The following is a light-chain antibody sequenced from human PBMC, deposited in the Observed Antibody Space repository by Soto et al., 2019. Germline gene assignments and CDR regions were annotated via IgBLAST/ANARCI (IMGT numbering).Light chain of an antibody. J-gene: IGKJ1*01. Sequence: EIVMTQSPATLSVSPGERATLSCRASQSVSSNLAWYQQEPGQAPRLLIYGASTRATGIPARFSGCGSGTEFTLTISSLQSEDFPVYYCQQYNNWPPWTFSQGTKVEIK. CDR2: GAS. CDR3: QQYNNWPPWT. CDR1: QSVSSN. V-gene: IGKV3-15*01.